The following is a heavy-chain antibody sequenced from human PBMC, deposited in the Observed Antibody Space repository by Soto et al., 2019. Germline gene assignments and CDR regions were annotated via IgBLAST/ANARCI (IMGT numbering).Heavy chain of an antibody. Sequence: ASVKVSCKASGYSFTDYHIHWVRQAPGQGLEWLGRINPKSGGTSTAQKFQGWVTMTTDTSISTASMELTRLTSDDTAIYYCARGDSTDCSNGVCSFFYNHDGDV. CDR3: ARGDSTDCSNGVCSFFYNHDGDV. V-gene: IGHV1-2*04. CDR1: GYSFTDYH. CDR2: INPKSGGT. J-gene: IGHJ6*01. D-gene: IGHD2-8*01.